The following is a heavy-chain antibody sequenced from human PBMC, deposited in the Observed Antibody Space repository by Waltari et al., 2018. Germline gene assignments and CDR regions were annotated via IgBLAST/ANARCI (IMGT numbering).Heavy chain of an antibody. CDR1: GFTFSAYK. J-gene: IGHJ4*02. V-gene: IGHV3-7*01. D-gene: IGHD7-27*01. CDR3: VRNNWGAFDY. CDR2: IKQDGGDK. Sequence: EVQLVESGGGLVQPGGSLRLSCAASGFTFSAYKMTWVRQAPGKGREGVATIKQDGGDKNYVESVKGRFTSSRDNAKNSLYLQMNSLSGEDTAAYYCVRNNWGAFDYWGQGTLVTVSS.